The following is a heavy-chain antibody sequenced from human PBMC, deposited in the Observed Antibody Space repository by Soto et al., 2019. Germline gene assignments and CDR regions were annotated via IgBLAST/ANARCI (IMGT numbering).Heavy chain of an antibody. CDR3: AKVLGIAAAGDLYYYYYGMDV. CDR1: GFTFSSYA. D-gene: IGHD6-13*01. Sequence: SLRLSCAASGFTFSSYAMSWVRQAPGKGLEWVSAISGSGGSTYYADSVKGRFTTSRDNSKNTLYLQMNSLRAEDTAVYYCAKVLGIAAAGDLYYYYYGMDVWGQGTTVTVSS. CDR2: ISGSGGST. V-gene: IGHV3-23*01. J-gene: IGHJ6*02.